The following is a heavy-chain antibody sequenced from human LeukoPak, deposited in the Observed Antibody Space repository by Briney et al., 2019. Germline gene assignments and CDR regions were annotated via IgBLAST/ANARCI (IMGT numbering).Heavy chain of an antibody. V-gene: IGHV4-59*01. D-gene: IGHD2-2*01. CDR2: IYYTGST. CDR3: ARGFYCSSTSCYDGGFWFDP. Sequence: SETLSLTCTVSGGSISSYYWSWIRQPPGKGLEYIGYIYYTGSTNYNPSLKSRVTISVDTSKNQFSLKLSSVTAADTAVYYCARGFYCSSTSCYDGGFWFDPWGQGTLVTVSS. J-gene: IGHJ5*02. CDR1: GGSISSYY.